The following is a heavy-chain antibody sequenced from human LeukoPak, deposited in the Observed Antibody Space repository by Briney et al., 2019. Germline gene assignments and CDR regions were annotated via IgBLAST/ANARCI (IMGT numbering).Heavy chain of an antibody. V-gene: IGHV3-48*02. Sequence: GGSLTLSCAASGFTFSSYSMLWVRQAPGKGLEWVSYNSSSSSTIYYADAVKGRFTISRDNAKNSLYLQMNSLRDEDTAVYYCARDMAPYYYDSSGYPDYWGQGTLVTVSS. D-gene: IGHD3-22*01. J-gene: IGHJ4*02. CDR2: NSSSSSTI. CDR3: ARDMAPYYYDSSGYPDY. CDR1: GFTFSSYS.